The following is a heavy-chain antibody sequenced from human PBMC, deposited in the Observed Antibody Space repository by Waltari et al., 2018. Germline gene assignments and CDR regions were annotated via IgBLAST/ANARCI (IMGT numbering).Heavy chain of an antibody. CDR2: IYYSGST. V-gene: IGHV4-59*01. J-gene: IGHJ4*02. CDR1: GGSISSYY. CDR3: ARRGEAGLFDY. Sequence: QVQLQESGPGLVKPSETLSLTCTVSGGSISSYYWSWIRQPPGKGLEWIGYIYYSGSTNYNPALKRRVTISVDTSKNQFSLKLSSVTAADTAVYYCARRGEAGLFDYWGQGTLVTVSS. D-gene: IGHD6-13*01.